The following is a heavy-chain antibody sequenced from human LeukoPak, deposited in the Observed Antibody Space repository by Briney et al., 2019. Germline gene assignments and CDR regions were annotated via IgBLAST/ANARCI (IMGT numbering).Heavy chain of an antibody. D-gene: IGHD3-10*01. CDR1: GFTFSSYA. CDR3: AKRRSGSGSYMAYFDY. Sequence: GGSLRLSCAASGFTFSSYAMSWVRQAPGKGLEWVSAISGSGGSTYYADSVKGRFTISRDNSKNTLYLQMNSLRAEDTAVYYCAKRRSGSGSYMAYFDYWGQGTLVTVSS. CDR2: ISGSGGST. J-gene: IGHJ4*02. V-gene: IGHV3-23*01.